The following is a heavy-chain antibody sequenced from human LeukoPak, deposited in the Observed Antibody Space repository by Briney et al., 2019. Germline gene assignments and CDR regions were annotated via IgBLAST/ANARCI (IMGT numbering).Heavy chain of an antibody. CDR3: ARDTGVYGEDY. Sequence: SETLSLTCTVSGGSISGYYWSWIRQSPGKGLEWIGRIYTSGSTNYNPSLKSRVTISVDTSKNQFSLKLSSVTAADTAVYYCARDTGVYGEDYWGQGTLVTVSS. V-gene: IGHV4-4*08. CDR1: GGSISGYY. J-gene: IGHJ4*02. D-gene: IGHD4-17*01. CDR2: IYTSGST.